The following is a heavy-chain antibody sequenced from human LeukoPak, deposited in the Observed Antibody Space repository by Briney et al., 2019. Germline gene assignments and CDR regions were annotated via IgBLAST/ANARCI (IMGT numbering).Heavy chain of an antibody. D-gene: IGHD3-3*01. Sequence: PSETLSLTCTVSGGSISSSSYYWGWIRQPPGKGLEWIGSIYYSGSTYYNPSLKGRVTISVDTSKNQFSLKLSSVTAADTAVYYCARRGYDFWSGYGWFDPWGQGTLVTVSS. J-gene: IGHJ5*02. CDR3: ARRGYDFWSGYGWFDP. CDR2: IYYSGST. V-gene: IGHV4-39*01. CDR1: GGSISSSSYY.